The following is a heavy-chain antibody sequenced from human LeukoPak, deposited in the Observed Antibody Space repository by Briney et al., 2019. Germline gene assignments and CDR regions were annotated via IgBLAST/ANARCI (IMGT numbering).Heavy chain of an antibody. Sequence: ASVKVSCKASGYTFTGYYMHWVRQAPGQGLEWMGWINPNSGGTNYAQKFQGRVTMTRDTSISTAYMELSRLRSDDTAVYYCASRGYYYDSSGYYWDYWGQGTLVTVSS. CDR2: INPNSGGT. V-gene: IGHV1-2*02. D-gene: IGHD3-22*01. J-gene: IGHJ4*02. CDR1: GYTFTGYY. CDR3: ASRGYYYDSSGYYWDY.